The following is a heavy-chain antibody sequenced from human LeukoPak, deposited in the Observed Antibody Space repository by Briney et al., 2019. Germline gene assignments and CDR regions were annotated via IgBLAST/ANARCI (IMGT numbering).Heavy chain of an antibody. CDR1: EVTFSSLS. CDR3: ANTYYDFWSGGIGDAFDI. CDR2: IKQDGSEK. Sequence: PGGSLRLSCVGSEVTFSSLSMNWVRQAPGKGLEWVANIKQDGSEKYYVDSVKGRFTISRDNAKNSLYLQMNSLRAEDTAVYYCANTYYDFWSGGIGDAFDIWGQGTMVTVSS. J-gene: IGHJ3*02. V-gene: IGHV3-7*01. D-gene: IGHD3-3*01.